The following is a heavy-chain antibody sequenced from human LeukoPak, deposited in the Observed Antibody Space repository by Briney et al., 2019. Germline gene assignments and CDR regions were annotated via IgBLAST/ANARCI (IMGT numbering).Heavy chain of an antibody. CDR3: ARRMAGITIFGWAFDI. Sequence: SETPSLTCAVSGYSISSGYYWGWIRQPPGKGLEWIGSIYHSGSTYYNPSLKSRVTISVDTSKNQFSLKLSSVTAADTAVYYCARRMAGITIFGWAFDIWGQGTMVTVSS. CDR1: GYSISSGYY. V-gene: IGHV4-38-2*01. J-gene: IGHJ3*02. CDR2: IYHSGST. D-gene: IGHD3-3*01.